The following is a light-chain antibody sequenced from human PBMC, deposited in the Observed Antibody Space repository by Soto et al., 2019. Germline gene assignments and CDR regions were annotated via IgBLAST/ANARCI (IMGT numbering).Light chain of an antibody. J-gene: IGLJ1*01. CDR2: DVS. CDR1: SSDVGGYNY. CDR3: SSYTSSSTS. V-gene: IGLV2-14*01. Sequence: QSALTQPASVSGSPGQSITIFCTGTSSDVGGYNYVSWYQQHPGKAPKLIIYDVSNRPSGVSNRFSGSKSGNTASLTISGLQAEDEADYYCSSYTSSSTSFGTGTKLTVL.